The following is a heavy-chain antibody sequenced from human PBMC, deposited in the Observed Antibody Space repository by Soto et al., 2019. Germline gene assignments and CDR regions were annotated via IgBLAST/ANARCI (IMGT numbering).Heavy chain of an antibody. D-gene: IGHD3-22*01. V-gene: IGHV3-21*01. CDR3: ARDLYDSSGYYYRSIDY. CDR2: ISSSSSYI. Sequence: GGPLRLSCAASGCTFSSYSMNWVSQAPGKGLEWVSSISSSSSYIYYADSVKGRFTISRDNAKNSLYLQMNSLRAEDTAVYYCARDLYDSSGYYYRSIDYWGQGTLVTVSS. CDR1: GCTFSSYS. J-gene: IGHJ4*02.